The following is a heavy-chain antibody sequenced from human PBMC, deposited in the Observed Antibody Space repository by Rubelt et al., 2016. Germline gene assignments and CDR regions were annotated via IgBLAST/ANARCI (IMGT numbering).Heavy chain of an antibody. V-gene: IGHV3-23*04. D-gene: IGHD4-17*01. CDR3: AKTRGTDTPTSVDY. Sequence: VQLVESGGGVVQPGRSLRLSCAASGFTFSGFALSWVRQAPGKGLEWVSVISVGGIATDYADSVKGRFTISRDNSKNTCELQMNSRRVEDTAVDFCAKTRGTDTPTSVDYWGQGSLVTVSS. CDR2: ISVGGIAT. CDR1: GFTFSGFA. J-gene: IGHJ4*02.